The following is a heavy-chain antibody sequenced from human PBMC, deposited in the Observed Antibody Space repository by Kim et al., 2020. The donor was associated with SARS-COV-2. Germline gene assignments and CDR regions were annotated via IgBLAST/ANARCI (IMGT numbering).Heavy chain of an antibody. Sequence: SETLSLTCTVSGGSISSSSYYWGWIRQPPGKGLEWIGSIYYSGSTYYNPSLKSRVTISVDTSKNQFSLKLSSVTAADTAVYYCARALFIPGGSFDIWGQGTMVTVSS. D-gene: IGHD3-16*01. J-gene: IGHJ3*02. CDR3: ARALFIPGGSFDI. CDR2: IYYSGST. V-gene: IGHV4-39*01. CDR1: GGSISSSSYY.